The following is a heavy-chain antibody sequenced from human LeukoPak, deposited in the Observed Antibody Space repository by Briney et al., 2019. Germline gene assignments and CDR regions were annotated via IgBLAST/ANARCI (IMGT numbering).Heavy chain of an antibody. J-gene: IGHJ4*02. CDR3: ASPDYYDSSAFDY. CDR1: GYTLTELS. Sequence: ASVKVSCKVSGYTLTELSMHWVRQAPGKGLEWMGGFDPEDGETIYAQKFQGRVTMTEDTSTDTAYMELSSLGSEDTAVYYCASPDYYDSSAFDYWGQGTLVTVSS. CDR2: FDPEDGET. V-gene: IGHV1-24*01. D-gene: IGHD3-22*01.